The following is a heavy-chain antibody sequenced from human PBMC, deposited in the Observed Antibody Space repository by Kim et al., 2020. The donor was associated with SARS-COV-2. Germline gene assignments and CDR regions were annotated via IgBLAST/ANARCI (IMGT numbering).Heavy chain of an antibody. V-gene: IGHV4-59*01. CDR3: ARGDYCSSTSCYGSYFQH. D-gene: IGHD2-2*01. Sequence: SETLSLTCTVSGGSISSYYWSWIRQPPGKGLEWIGYIYYSGSTNYNPSLKSRLTISVDTSKNQFSLKLSSVTAADTAVYYCARGDYCSSTSCYGSYFQHWGQGTLVTVSS. CDR1: GGSISSYY. J-gene: IGHJ1*01. CDR2: IYYSGST.